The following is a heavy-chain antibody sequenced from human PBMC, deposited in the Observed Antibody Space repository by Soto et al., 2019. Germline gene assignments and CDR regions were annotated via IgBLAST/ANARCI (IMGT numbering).Heavy chain of an antibody. CDR3: ARFKMSEYYDILTGLDYFDY. Sequence: PGGSLRLSCAASGFTFRSYAMHWVRQAPGKGLEWVAIISYDGTNKYYADSVKGRFTISRDNSKNTLYLQMNSLRAEDTAVYYCARFKMSEYYDILTGLDYFDYWGQGTLVTVSS. CDR1: GFTFRSYA. J-gene: IGHJ4*02. CDR2: ISYDGTNK. D-gene: IGHD3-9*01. V-gene: IGHV3-30-3*01.